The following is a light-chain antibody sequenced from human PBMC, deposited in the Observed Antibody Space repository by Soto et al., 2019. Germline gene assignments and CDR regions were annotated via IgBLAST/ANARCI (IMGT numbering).Light chain of an antibody. CDR1: QSVSSY. J-gene: IGKJ1*01. V-gene: IGKV3-11*01. CDR3: QQRSNWPPFWT. CDR2: DAS. Sequence: EIVLTQSPATLSLSPGERATLSCRASQSVSSYLAWYQQKPGQAPRLLIYDASNRATGIPARFSGSGSGTDFTRTISSLEPEDFAVYYCQQRSNWPPFWTFGQGTKVEIK.